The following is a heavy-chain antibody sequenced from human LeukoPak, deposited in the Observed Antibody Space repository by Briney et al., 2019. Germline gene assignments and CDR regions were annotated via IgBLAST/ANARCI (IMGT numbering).Heavy chain of an antibody. CDR3: ARGSGITMVRGVIINWFDP. J-gene: IGHJ5*02. D-gene: IGHD3-10*01. V-gene: IGHV4-34*01. CDR1: GESFSGYY. CDR2: INHSGST. Sequence: SETLSLTCAVYGESFSGYYWSWIRQPPGKGLEWIGEINHSGSTNYNPSLKSRVTISVDTSKNQFSLKLSSVTAADTAVYYCARGSGITMVRGVIINWFDPWGQGTLVTVSS.